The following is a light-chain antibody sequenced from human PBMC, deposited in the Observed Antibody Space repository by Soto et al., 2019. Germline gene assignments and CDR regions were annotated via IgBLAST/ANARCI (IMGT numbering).Light chain of an antibody. CDR3: MQGIQLPRT. J-gene: IGKJ1*01. Sequence: EIVLTQTPLSLSVTPGQSASISCKSSQSLLRSDGKTSLFWCLQKPGQPPQLLIYEASNLFSGVPDRFSGSESGTYFTLTIGRVEAEDVGVFYCMQGIQLPRTFGQGTKLEIK. CDR1: QSLLRSDGKTS. CDR2: EAS. V-gene: IGKV2D-29*01.